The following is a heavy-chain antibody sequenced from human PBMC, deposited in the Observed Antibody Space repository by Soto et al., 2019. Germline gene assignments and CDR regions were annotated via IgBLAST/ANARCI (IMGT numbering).Heavy chain of an antibody. CDR2: IYYSGST. D-gene: IGHD6-6*01. V-gene: IGHV4-31*03. J-gene: IGHJ6*04. Sequence: SETLSLTCTVSGGSISSGGYYWSWIRQHPGKGLEWIGYIYYSGSTYYNPSLKSRVTISVDTSKNQFSLKLSSVTAADTAVYYCARDLGVQLATDGTGVYYHYGMDGWGKGTTVPVAS. CDR3: ARDLGVQLATDGTGVYYHYGMDG. CDR1: GGSISSGGYY.